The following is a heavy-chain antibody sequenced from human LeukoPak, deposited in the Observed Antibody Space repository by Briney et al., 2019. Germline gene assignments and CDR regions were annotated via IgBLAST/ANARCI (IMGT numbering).Heavy chain of an antibody. D-gene: IGHD3-22*01. Sequence: ETLSLTCTVSGGSISSSSYYWGWIRQPPGKGLEWVSAISGSGGSTYYADSVKGRFTISRDNSKNTLYLQMNSLRAEDTAVYYCAKVVVSFYYYGMDVWGQGTTVTVSS. CDR1: GGSISSSSYY. V-gene: IGHV3-23*01. CDR3: AKVVVSFYYYGMDV. J-gene: IGHJ6*02. CDR2: ISGSGGST.